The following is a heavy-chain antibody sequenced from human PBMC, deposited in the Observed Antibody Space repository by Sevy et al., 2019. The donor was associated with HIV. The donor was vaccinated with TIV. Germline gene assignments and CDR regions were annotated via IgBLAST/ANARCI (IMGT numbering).Heavy chain of an antibody. CDR2: LSWNSGSI. Sequence: GGSLRLSCAASGFTFDDYAMHWVRRAPGKGLEWVSALSWNSGSIGYADSVKGRFTISRDNAKNSLYLQMNSLRAEDTALYYCAKDWAATNYYYMGVWGKGTTVTVSS. CDR3: AKDWAATNYYYMGV. V-gene: IGHV3-9*01. D-gene: IGHD1-7*01. J-gene: IGHJ6*03. CDR1: GFTFDDYA.